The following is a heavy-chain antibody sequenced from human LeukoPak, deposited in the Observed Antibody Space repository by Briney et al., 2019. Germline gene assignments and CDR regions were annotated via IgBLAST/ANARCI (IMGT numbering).Heavy chain of an antibody. CDR2: IYTSGTT. D-gene: IGHD3-22*01. V-gene: IGHV4-4*07. Sequence: PSETLSLTCTVSGGSISSYYWSWIRQPAGKGLEWIGRIYTSGTTNYNPSLKSRVTMSVDTSKNQFSRKMTSATAADTAVYYCARANYDGSDHWGQGTLVTVSS. J-gene: IGHJ4*02. CDR1: GGSISSYY. CDR3: ARANYDGSDH.